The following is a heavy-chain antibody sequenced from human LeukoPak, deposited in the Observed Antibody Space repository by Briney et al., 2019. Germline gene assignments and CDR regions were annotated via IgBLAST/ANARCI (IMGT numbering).Heavy chain of an antibody. CDR2: VSYGENNK. J-gene: IGHJ4*02. CDR3: AKSHDYGDPFDY. V-gene: IGHV3-30-3*01. D-gene: IGHD4-17*01. CDR1: EFSFSSYA. Sequence: GGSLRLSCAASEFSFSSYAMHWGRQAPGKGLEWVAVVSYGENNKYYADSVKGRFTISRDNSKNTLYLQMNSLRVEDTAVYYCAKSHDYGDPFDYWGQGTLVTVSS.